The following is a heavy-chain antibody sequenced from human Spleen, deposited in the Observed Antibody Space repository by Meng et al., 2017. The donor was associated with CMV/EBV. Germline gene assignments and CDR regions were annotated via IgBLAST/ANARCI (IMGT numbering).Heavy chain of an antibody. CDR1: GGSFSGYY. CDR3: ARLISTSGIGNWFDP. J-gene: IGHJ5*02. CDR2: INHSGST. Sequence: SETLSLTCAVYGGSFSGYYWSWIRQPPGKGLEWIGEINHSGSTNYNPSLKSRVTISVDMSKNQFSLKLNSVTAADTAVYYCARLISTSGIGNWFDPWGQGTLVTVSS. V-gene: IGHV4-34*01. D-gene: IGHD2-2*01.